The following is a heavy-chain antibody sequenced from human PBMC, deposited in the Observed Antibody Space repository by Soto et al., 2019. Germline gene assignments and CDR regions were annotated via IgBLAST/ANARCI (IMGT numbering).Heavy chain of an antibody. CDR2: IYNSGST. D-gene: IGHD2-2*01. CDR3: ARAPRGTSSSYFDY. J-gene: IGHJ4*02. V-gene: IGHV4-30-4*01. CDR1: GGSISSADYF. Sequence: QVQLQESGPGLVKPSQTLSLTCTVSGGSISSADYFWSWIRQPPGKGLEWIGYIYNSGSTFYSPSLKSRLTSSVDTSKNQFSLKLSSVTAADTAVYYCARAPRGTSSSYFDYWGQGTLVTVSS.